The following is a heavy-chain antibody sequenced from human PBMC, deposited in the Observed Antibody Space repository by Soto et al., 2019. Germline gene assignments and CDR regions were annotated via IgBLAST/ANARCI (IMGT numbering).Heavy chain of an antibody. CDR3: ARAPYIVVVPDMDV. CDR2: INAGKGNT. Sequence: ASVKVSWKASGYTFTSYAMHWVRQAPGQRLEWMGWINAGKGNTKYSQKFQGRVTITRDASATTAYMELSSLRSEDTAVYYCARAPYIVVVPDMDVWGKGTSVIVSS. J-gene: IGHJ6*03. CDR1: GYTFTSYA. D-gene: IGHD2-2*01. V-gene: IGHV1-3*01.